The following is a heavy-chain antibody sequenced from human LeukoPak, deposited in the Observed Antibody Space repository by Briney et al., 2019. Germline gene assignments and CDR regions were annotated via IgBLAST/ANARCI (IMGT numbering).Heavy chain of an antibody. CDR3: ASYHSLAYFDY. CDR2: MFYSGST. J-gene: IGHJ4*02. Sequence: SETLSLTCTVSGGSISSGDYYWSWIRQPPGKGLEWIGYMFYSGSTYYNPSLQSRVTTSADTSKNQFSLKLSSVTAADTAVYYCASYHSLAYFDYWGQGTLVTVSS. D-gene: IGHD2-2*01. V-gene: IGHV4-30-4*01. CDR1: GGSISSGDYY.